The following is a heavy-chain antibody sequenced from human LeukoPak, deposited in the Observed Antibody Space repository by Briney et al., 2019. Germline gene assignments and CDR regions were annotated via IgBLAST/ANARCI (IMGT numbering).Heavy chain of an antibody. CDR3: AKDASYSFDY. Sequence: GGSLRLPCAASGFTFSRYGMYWVRQAPGKGLEWVAFIRYDGSNKYYADSVKGRFTISRDNSKNTLYLQMNSLRAEDTAVYYCAKDASYSFDYWGQGTLATVSS. J-gene: IGHJ4*02. CDR2: IRYDGSNK. CDR1: GFTFSRYG. V-gene: IGHV3-30*02.